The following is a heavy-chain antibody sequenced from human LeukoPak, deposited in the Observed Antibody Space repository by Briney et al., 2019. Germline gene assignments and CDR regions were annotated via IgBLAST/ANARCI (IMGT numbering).Heavy chain of an antibody. Sequence: GASVKVSCKASGYTFSSHGYTWVRQAPGQGLEWMGWISAYNGNTDYAQKSQGRVTMTTDTSTSTAYMELRSLRSDDTALYFCARAYYHDTSSYQGFDFWGQGTLVTVSS. V-gene: IGHV1-18*01. CDR3: ARAYYHDTSSYQGFDF. J-gene: IGHJ4*02. CDR1: GYTFSSHG. D-gene: IGHD3-22*01. CDR2: ISAYNGNT.